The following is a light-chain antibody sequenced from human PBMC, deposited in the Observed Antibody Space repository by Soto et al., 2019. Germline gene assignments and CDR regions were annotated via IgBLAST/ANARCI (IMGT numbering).Light chain of an antibody. CDR1: QSVTSSY. J-gene: IGKJ2*01. CDR3: QQYGSSLYT. CDR2: GAS. V-gene: IGKV3-20*01. Sequence: EIVLTQSPGTLSLSPGERATLSCRASQSVTSSYLAWYQQKPGQAPRLLIHGASSWATGFPDRFSGSGSGTDFTLPISRLEPEDFAVYYCQQYGSSLYTFGQGAQLEIK.